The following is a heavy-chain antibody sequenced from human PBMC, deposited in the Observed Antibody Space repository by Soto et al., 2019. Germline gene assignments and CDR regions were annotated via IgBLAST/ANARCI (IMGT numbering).Heavy chain of an antibody. Sequence: GGSLRLSCAASGLTVSINHMSWVRQAPGKGLEWVSVIYSGGSTHYADSVKGRFIIPRDNPKNTLYLQMNSLRAEDTAVYYCGGSSSGWDSWGQGTLVTVSS. D-gene: IGHD6-6*01. V-gene: IGHV3-66*01. CDR2: IYSGGST. J-gene: IGHJ4*02. CDR1: GLTVSINH. CDR3: GGSSSGWDS.